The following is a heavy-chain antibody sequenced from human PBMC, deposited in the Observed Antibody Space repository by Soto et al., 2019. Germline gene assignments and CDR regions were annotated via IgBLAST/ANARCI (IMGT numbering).Heavy chain of an antibody. D-gene: IGHD2-8*02. CDR3: VKDIGASGAYWYFDL. Sequence: EMQLVESGGGLVQPGRSLRLSCAASGFTFDDLAMHWVRQAPGKGLEWVSGINWNSGDIDYADSVRGRFTISRDNAKNALYLQMNSLRAEDAAFYYCVKDIGASGAYWYFDLWGRGTLVTVSS. J-gene: IGHJ2*01. V-gene: IGHV3-9*01. CDR1: GFTFDDLA. CDR2: INWNSGDI.